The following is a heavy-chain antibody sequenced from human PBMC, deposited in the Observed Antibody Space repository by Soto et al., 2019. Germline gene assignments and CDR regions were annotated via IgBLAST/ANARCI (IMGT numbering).Heavy chain of an antibody. D-gene: IGHD6-6*01. Sequence: PGESLKISCHGSGYSFSSYWIGWVRQMPGKGLEWMGIIYPVDSDTRYSPSFQGQVTISADKSISTAYLQWSSLKASDTAMYYCVRQTPPGSSSHGLDFWGQGTLVTVSS. CDR1: GYSFSSYW. CDR3: VRQTPPGSSSHGLDF. J-gene: IGHJ4*02. V-gene: IGHV5-51*01. CDR2: IYPVDSDT.